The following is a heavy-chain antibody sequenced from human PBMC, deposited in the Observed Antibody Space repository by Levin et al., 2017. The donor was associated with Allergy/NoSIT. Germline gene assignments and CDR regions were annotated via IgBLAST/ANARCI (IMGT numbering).Heavy chain of an antibody. D-gene: IGHD6-25*01. J-gene: IGHJ4*02. V-gene: IGHV1-69*13. CDR1: GGTFSSYA. Sequence: AASVKVSCKASGGTFSSYAISWVLQAPGQGLEWMGGIIPIFGTANYAQKFQGRVTITADESTSTAYMELSSLRSEDTAVYYCARGVGSAGPFDYWGQGTLVTVSS. CDR3: ARGVGSAGPFDY. CDR2: IIPIFGTA.